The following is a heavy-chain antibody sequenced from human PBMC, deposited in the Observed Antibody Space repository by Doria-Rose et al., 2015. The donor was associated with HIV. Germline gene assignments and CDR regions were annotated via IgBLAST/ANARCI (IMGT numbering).Heavy chain of an antibody. Sequence: QVTLKESGPVLVKPTETLTLTCTVSGVSLSSPGMGVSWIRQPPGKALEWLANIFSDDERSYETSLKSRLTISWGTSRSQVVLTMTDMDPVDTATYYCARIKSSRWYHKYYFDFWGQGTLVIVSA. CDR1: GVSLSSPGMG. CDR3: ARIKSSRWYHKYYFDF. D-gene: IGHD6-13*01. V-gene: IGHV2-26*01. J-gene: IGHJ4*02. CDR2: IFSDDER.